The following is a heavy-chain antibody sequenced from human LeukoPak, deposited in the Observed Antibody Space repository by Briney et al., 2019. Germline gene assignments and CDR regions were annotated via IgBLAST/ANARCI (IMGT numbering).Heavy chain of an antibody. CDR3: ARYSGSLPYYFDY. Sequence: SETLSLTCAVYGGSFSGYYWSWIRQPPGKGREWIGEINHSGSTNYNPSLRSRVTISVDTSKNQFSLKLSSVTAADTAVYYCARYSGSLPYYFDYWGQGTLVTVSS. V-gene: IGHV4-34*01. J-gene: IGHJ4*02. D-gene: IGHD2-15*01. CDR2: INHSGST. CDR1: GGSFSGYY.